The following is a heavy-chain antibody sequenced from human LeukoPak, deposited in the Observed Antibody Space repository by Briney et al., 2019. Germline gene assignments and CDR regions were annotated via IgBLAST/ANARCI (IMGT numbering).Heavy chain of an antibody. V-gene: IGHV1-18*01. Sequence: ASVKVSCKASGYTFTSYGISWVRQAPGQGFEWMGWISAYNGNTNYAQKLQGRVTMTTDTSTSTAYMELRSLRSDDTAVYYCARDFPVGATPTADYWGQGTLVTVSS. D-gene: IGHD1-26*01. J-gene: IGHJ4*02. CDR1: GYTFTSYG. CDR3: ARDFPVGATPTADY. CDR2: ISAYNGNT.